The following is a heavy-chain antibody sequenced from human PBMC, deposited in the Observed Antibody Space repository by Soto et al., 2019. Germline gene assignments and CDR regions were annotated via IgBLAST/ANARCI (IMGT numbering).Heavy chain of an antibody. D-gene: IGHD6-13*01. Sequence: SETLSLTCTVSGGSISSYYWSWIRQPPGNGLEWIGYIYYSGSTNYNPSLKSRVTISVDTSKNQFSLKLSSVTAADTAVYYCAGSLPGYSSSWYGADPWGQGTLVTVSS. J-gene: IGHJ5*02. CDR3: AGSLPGYSSSWYGADP. CDR1: GGSISSYY. CDR2: IYYSGST. V-gene: IGHV4-59*01.